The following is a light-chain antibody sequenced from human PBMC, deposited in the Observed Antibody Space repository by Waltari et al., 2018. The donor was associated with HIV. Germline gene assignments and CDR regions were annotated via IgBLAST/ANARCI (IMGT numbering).Light chain of an antibody. Sequence: DIQVTPSPSSLSASVGDRVTITCRTSQSISTYLKLYQQRPGKAPKLLIYGTSTLESGVPARFSGSGSGTDFTLTISTLQPEDFATYYGQQSFAPPRTFGHGTKVEV. CDR1: QSISTY. V-gene: IGKV1-39*01. CDR3: QQSFAPPRT. J-gene: IGKJ1*01. CDR2: GTS.